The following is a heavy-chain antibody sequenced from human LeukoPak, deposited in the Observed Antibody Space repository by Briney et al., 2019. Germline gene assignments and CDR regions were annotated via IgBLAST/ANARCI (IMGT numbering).Heavy chain of an antibody. D-gene: IGHD4-17*01. CDR1: GFTFSSYA. CDR3: ATDHDYGDYRNDAFDI. J-gene: IGHJ3*02. Sequence: GGSLRLSCAASGFTFSSYAMSWVRQAPGKGLEWVAVISYDGSNKYYADSVKGRFTISRDNSKNTLYLQMNSLRAEDTAVYYCATDHDYGDYRNDAFDIWGQGTMVTVSS. V-gene: IGHV3-30*04. CDR2: ISYDGSNK.